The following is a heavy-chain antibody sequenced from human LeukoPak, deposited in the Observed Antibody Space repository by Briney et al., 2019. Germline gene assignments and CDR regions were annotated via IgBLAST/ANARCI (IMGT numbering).Heavy chain of an antibody. Sequence: SLRLSFTTSGFAFDDFDMSWVRQPAGKGLEWVGFIRRRAYGGAAEYAASVKGRFIISRDDSKGIAYLQMNSLKTEDTAVYYCSRNGLVDFDYWGQGSRVIVSP. V-gene: IGHV3-49*04. CDR3: SRNGLVDFDY. CDR2: IRRRAYGGAA. CDR1: GFAFDDFD. J-gene: IGHJ4*02.